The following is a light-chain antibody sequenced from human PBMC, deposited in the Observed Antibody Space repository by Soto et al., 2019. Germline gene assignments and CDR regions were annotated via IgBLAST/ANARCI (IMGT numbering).Light chain of an antibody. CDR1: SSDVGGYNH. J-gene: IGLJ1*01. CDR2: NVS. CDR3: TSSTSGSLYV. V-gene: IGLV2-14*03. Sequence: QSALTQPASVSGSPGQSITISCTGTSSDVGGYNHVSWYQQYPGKVPKLLIYNVSHRPSGVSNRFSGSKSGNTASLTISALQAEDEADYFCTSSTSGSLYVFGTGTKVTVL.